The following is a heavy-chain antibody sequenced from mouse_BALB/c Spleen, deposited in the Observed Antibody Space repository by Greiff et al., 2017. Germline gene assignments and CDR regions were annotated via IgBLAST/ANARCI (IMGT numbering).Heavy chain of an antibody. V-gene: IGHV2-9*02. Sequence: LKESGPGLVAPSQSLSITCTVSGFSLTSYGVHWVRQPPGKGLEWLGVIWAGGSTNYNSALMSRLSISKDNSKSQVFLKMNSLQTDDTAMYYCARDRYGSRFAMDYWGQGTSVTVSS. D-gene: IGHD1-1*01. CDR2: IWAGGST. J-gene: IGHJ4*01. CDR1: GFSLTSYG. CDR3: ARDRYGSRFAMDY.